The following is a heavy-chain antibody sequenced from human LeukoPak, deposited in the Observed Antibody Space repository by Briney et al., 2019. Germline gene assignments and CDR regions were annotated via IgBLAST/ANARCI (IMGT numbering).Heavy chain of an antibody. CDR2: IIPTLGIA. CDR1: GGTFSSYA. Sequence: SVKVSCKASGGTFSSYAISWVRQAPGQGLEWMGRIIPTLGIANYAQKFQGRVTITADKSTSTAYMELSSLRSEDTAVYYCAREARRIQLWFDYWGQGTLVTVSS. D-gene: IGHD5-18*01. J-gene: IGHJ4*02. V-gene: IGHV1-69*04. CDR3: AREARRIQLWFDY.